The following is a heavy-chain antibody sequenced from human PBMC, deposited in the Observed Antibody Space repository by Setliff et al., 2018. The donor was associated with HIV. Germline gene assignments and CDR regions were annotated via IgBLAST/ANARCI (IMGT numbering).Heavy chain of an antibody. J-gene: IGHJ6*03. CDR2: IYTSGST. CDR3: AREEGGSSGYYYHYYYYMDV. V-gene: IGHV4-38-2*02. CDR1: GYSISSGYY. Sequence: SETLSLTCTVSGYSISSGYYWGWIRQPPGKGLEWIGYIYTSGSTNYNPSLKSRVTMSVDTSKNQFSLKLSSVTAADTAVYYCAREEGGSSGYYYHYYYYMDVWGKGTTVTVSS. D-gene: IGHD3-22*01.